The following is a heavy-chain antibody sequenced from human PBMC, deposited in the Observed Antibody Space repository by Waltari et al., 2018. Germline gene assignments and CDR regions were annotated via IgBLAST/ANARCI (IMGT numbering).Heavy chain of an antibody. Sequence: QVQLVQSGAEVKKPGSSVKVSCKASGGTFSSYAISWVRQAPGQGLEWMGGIIPTFGTANDAQKFQGRVTITADESTSTAYMELSSLRSEDTAVYYCARDYYDSSGYPYWYFDLWGRGTLVTVSS. CDR1: GGTFSSYA. J-gene: IGHJ2*01. CDR3: ARDYYDSSGYPYWYFDL. D-gene: IGHD3-22*01. CDR2: IIPTFGTA. V-gene: IGHV1-69*01.